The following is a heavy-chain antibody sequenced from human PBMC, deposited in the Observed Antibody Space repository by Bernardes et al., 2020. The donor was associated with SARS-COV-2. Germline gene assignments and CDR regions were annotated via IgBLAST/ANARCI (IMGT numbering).Heavy chain of an antibody. D-gene: IGHD6-13*01. V-gene: IGHV1-2*02. J-gene: IGHJ3*02. CDR2: VYPKSGDT. Sequence: ASVKVSCKASGYTFTDYHIHWVRQAPGQGLEWIGWVYPKSGDTSFAQNFQGRVTMTRDTSVSTAYMELSRLRFDDTAVYYCASVTWSSHDGFDIWGQGTVVTVSS. CDR3: ASVTWSSHDGFDI. CDR1: GYTFTDYH.